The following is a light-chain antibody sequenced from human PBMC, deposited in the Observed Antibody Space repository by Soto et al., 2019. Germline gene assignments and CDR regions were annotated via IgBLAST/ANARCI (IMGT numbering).Light chain of an antibody. CDR1: QSLLDSDGETY. J-gene: IGKJ2*01. CDR2: KTS. Sequence: EIVMTQTPLSLPVTLGQPASISCRSSQSLLDSDGETYLSWLQQRPGQPPRLLIYKTSSRFSGVPDRFSGSGAGTDFTLKISRVEVEDVGVYYCMQATQFPHTFGQGTKLEI. CDR3: MQATQFPHT. V-gene: IGKV2-24*01.